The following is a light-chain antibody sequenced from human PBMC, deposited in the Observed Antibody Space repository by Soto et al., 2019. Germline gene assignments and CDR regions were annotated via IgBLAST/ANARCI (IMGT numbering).Light chain of an antibody. Sequence: AIQMTQSPSSLSASVGDRVIITCRASQAIRNDLGWYQQKPGKAPKLLIYTASTLQSGVPPRFSGSGSGADFTLNIRSLQPEDSATYYCLHDYSYPRTFGQGTKVEIK. J-gene: IGKJ1*01. CDR2: TAS. CDR1: QAIRND. V-gene: IGKV1-6*01. CDR3: LHDYSYPRT.